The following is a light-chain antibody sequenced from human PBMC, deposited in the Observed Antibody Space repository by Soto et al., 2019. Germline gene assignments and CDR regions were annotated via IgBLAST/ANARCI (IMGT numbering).Light chain of an antibody. CDR3: QQSYSTPLT. CDR1: QSVSHA. CDR2: DAS. J-gene: IGKJ4*01. V-gene: IGKV3-11*01. Sequence: EVVLTQSPATLSLSPGDRATLSCRASQSVSHALAWYQQKPGQAPRLLIHDASSRATGIPARFSGSGSETDFHLTISSLKPEDFAVYYCQQSYSTPLTFGGGTKVEIK.